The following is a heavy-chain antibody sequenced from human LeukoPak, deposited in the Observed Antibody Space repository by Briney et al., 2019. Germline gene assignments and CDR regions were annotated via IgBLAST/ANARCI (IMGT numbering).Heavy chain of an antibody. Sequence: PGGSLRLSCAASGSTFSRYDMHWVRQAPGKGLEWVANIKLDGSEKNYVDSVKGRFTISRDNTKNSLYLQMNSLRAEDTAVFYCARDQYDAWSRRGNFDSWGQGTLVIVSS. CDR3: ARDQYDAWSRRGNFDS. CDR2: IKLDGSEK. D-gene: IGHD3-3*01. V-gene: IGHV3-7*03. J-gene: IGHJ4*02. CDR1: GSTFSRYD.